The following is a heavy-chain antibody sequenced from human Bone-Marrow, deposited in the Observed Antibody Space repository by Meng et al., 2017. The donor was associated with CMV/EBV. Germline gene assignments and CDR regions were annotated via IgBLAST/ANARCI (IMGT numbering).Heavy chain of an antibody. Sequence: SETLSLTCSVAGGSISGSFYYWGWIRQPPGKGLEWIGSIYHSGNTNYNPSLKSRVTISVDTSKNQFALRLTSVTAADTDLYYCAREGHLAYDSWGQGTLVTVSS. V-gene: IGHV4-39*06. D-gene: IGHD3-16*01. CDR1: GGSISGSFYY. CDR3: AREGHLAYDS. CDR2: IYHSGNT. J-gene: IGHJ5*01.